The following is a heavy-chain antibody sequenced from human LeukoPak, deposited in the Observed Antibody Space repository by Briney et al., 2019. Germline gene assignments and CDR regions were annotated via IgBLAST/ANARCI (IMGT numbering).Heavy chain of an antibody. CDR2: TYYRSQWYS. J-gene: IGHJ4*02. D-gene: IGHD1-26*01. CDR1: GESVSRNDAA. Sequence: SQTLSLTCAISGESVSRNDAAWSWIRQSPSRGLEWLGRTYYRSQWYSEYAVSVKSRITINPDTSKNQFSLRLNSVTPEDTAVYYCAREEWELHPTPLFDYWGQGTLVTVSS. CDR3: AREEWELHPTPLFDY. V-gene: IGHV6-1*01.